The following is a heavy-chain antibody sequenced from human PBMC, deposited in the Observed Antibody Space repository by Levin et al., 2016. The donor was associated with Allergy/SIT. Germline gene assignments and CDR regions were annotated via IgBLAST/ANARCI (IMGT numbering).Heavy chain of an antibody. V-gene: IGHV4-61*01. J-gene: IGHJ6*02. Sequence: SETLSLTCTVSGGSVSSGSYYWSWIRQPPGKGLEWIGYIYYSGSTNYNPSLKSRVTISVDTSKNQFSLKLSSVTAADTAVYYCATHCSSTSCYYGMDVWGQGTTVTVSS. D-gene: IGHD2-2*01. CDR2: IYYSGST. CDR1: GGSVSSGSYY. CDR3: ATHCSSTSCYYGMDV.